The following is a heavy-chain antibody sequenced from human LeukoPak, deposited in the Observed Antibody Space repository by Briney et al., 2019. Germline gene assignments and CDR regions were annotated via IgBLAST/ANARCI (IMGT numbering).Heavy chain of an antibody. CDR1: GGTFSSYA. CDR2: IIPIFGTA. V-gene: IGHV1-69*01. CDR3: ADCSSTSCPGWGAFDI. J-gene: IGHJ3*02. Sequence: ASVKVSCKASGGTFSSYAISWVRQAPGQGLEWMGGIIPIFGTANYAQKFQGRVTITADESTSTAYMELRSLRSEDTAVYYCADCSSTSCPGWGAFDIWGQGTMVTVSS. D-gene: IGHD2-2*01.